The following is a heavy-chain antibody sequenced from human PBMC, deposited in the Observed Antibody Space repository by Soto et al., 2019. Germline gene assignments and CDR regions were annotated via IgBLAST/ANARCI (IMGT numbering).Heavy chain of an antibody. V-gene: IGHV1-69*06. J-gene: IGHJ6*02. CDR3: AREGLQYRNRMDV. CDR2: IIPIFGTA. Sequence: QVQLVQSGAEVKKPGSSVTVSCKASGGTFSSSAISWVRQAPGQGLEWMVGIIPIFGTAHYAQKFQGRVTITAAKSTSTAYMELSSLRSEDTAVYYCAREGLQYRNRMDVWGQGTTVTVSS. D-gene: IGHD5-12*01. CDR1: GGTFSSSA.